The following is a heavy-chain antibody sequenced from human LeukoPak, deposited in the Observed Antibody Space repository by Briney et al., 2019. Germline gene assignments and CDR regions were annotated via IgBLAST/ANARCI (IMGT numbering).Heavy chain of an antibody. Sequence: ASVKVPCKASGYTFTSYGISWVRQAPGQGLEWMGWISAYNGNTNYAQKLQGRVTMTTDTSTSTAYMELRSLRSDDTAVYYCAREEGVGYSYGYPDYWGPGTLVTVSS. J-gene: IGHJ4*02. CDR1: GYTFTSYG. V-gene: IGHV1-18*01. D-gene: IGHD5-18*01. CDR3: AREEGVGYSYGYPDY. CDR2: ISAYNGNT.